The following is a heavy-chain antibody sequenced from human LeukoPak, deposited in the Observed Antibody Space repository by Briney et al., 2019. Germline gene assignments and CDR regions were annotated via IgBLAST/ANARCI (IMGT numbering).Heavy chain of an antibody. CDR2: INEDGSQK. CDR3: ASSSYSSSSS. V-gene: IGHV3-7*01. D-gene: IGHD6-6*01. CDR1: GITFTNYW. J-gene: IGHJ5*02. Sequence: GGSLRLSCAAPGITFTNYWMIWVRQAPGKGLEWVANINEDGSQKYYVGSVEGRFTISRDNAENSVFLQMNSLRAEDTALYYCASSSYSSSSSWGQGTLVTVSS.